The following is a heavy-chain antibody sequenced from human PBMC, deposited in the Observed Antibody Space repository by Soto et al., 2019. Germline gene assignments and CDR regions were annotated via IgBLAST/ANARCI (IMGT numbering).Heavy chain of an antibody. V-gene: IGHV3-21*01. J-gene: IGHJ6*02. CDR2: ISSSSSYI. Sequence: PGGSLRLSCAASGFTFSSYSMNWVRQAPGKGLEWVSSISSSSSYIYYADSVKGRFTISRDNAKNSLYLQMNSLRAEDTAVYYCARVDVPAAIIVSGYGMDVWGQGTTVTVSS. D-gene: IGHD2-2*01. CDR3: ARVDVPAAIIVSGYGMDV. CDR1: GFTFSSYS.